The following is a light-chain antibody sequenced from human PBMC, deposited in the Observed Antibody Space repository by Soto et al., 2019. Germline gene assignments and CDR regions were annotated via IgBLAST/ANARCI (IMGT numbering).Light chain of an antibody. J-gene: IGKJ2*01. CDR2: LGS. Sequence: DIVMTQSPLSLPVTPGEPASISCRSSQSLLHSNGYNYLDWYLQKPGQSPQLLIYLGSNRASGVPDRFSGSGSGTDFTQKISRVEAEDVGVYYCMQVLQTPYTFGQGTKLEIK. CDR3: MQVLQTPYT. CDR1: QSLLHSNGYNY. V-gene: IGKV2-28*01.